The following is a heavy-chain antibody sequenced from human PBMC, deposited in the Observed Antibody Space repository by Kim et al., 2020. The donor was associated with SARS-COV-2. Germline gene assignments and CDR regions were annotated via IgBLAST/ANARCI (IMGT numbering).Heavy chain of an antibody. V-gene: IGHV3-7*01. J-gene: IGHJ3*02. Sequence: GGSLRLSCAASGFTFSSYWMSWVRQAPGKGLEWVANIKQDGSEKYYVDSVKGRFTISRDNAKNSLYLQMNSLRAEDTAVYYCASESGPNAFDIWGQGTMVTVSS. CDR3: ASESGPNAFDI. CDR2: IKQDGSEK. D-gene: IGHD2-15*01. CDR1: GFTFSSYW.